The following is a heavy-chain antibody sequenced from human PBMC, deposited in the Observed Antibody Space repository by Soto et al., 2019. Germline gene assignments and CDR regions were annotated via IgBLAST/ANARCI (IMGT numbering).Heavy chain of an antibody. D-gene: IGHD1-1*01. CDR3: ARSYWNQTNWFDP. V-gene: IGHV4-34*01. CDR1: GGSFSGYY. CDR2: INHSGST. Sequence: PSETLSLTCAVYGGSFSGYYWSWIRQPPGKGLEWIGEINHSGSTNYNPSLKSRVTISVDTSKNQFSLRLSSVTAADTAVYYCARSYWNQTNWFDPWGQGTLVTVSS. J-gene: IGHJ5*02.